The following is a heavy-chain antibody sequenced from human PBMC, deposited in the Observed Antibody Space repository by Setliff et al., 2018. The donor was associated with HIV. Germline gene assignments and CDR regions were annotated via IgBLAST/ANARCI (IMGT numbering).Heavy chain of an antibody. CDR1: GGTFSSYA. J-gene: IGHJ6*03. Sequence: ASVKVSCKASGGTFSSYAISWVRQAPGGLEWMGGIIPIFGTANYAQEFQGRVRFTADKSTSTAYMELNSLRSDDTAVYYCARGRYGSGTYWGLYYYYYMDVWGKGTTVTVSS. D-gene: IGHD3-10*01. CDR2: IIPIFGTA. CDR3: ARGRYGSGTYWGLYYYYYMDV. V-gene: IGHV1-69*06.